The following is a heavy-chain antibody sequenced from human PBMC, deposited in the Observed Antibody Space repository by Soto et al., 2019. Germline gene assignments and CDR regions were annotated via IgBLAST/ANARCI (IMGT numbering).Heavy chain of an antibody. V-gene: IGHV4-31*03. D-gene: IGHD3-16*01. CDR1: GDSISSGGFY. J-gene: IGHJ5*02. CDR3: ARDGGAYNNWFAL. CDR2: ISYSGST. Sequence: QVQLQESGPGLGKPSQTLSLTCTVSGDSISSGGFYWNWIRQHPGQGLEWIAYISYSGSTDYNPSLKSRLTVSLGTSENQFSLRLISVTAADTAVYFCARDGGAYNNWFALWGQGTLVTVSS.